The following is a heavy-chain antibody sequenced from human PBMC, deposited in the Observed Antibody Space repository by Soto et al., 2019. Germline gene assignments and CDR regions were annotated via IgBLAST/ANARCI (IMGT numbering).Heavy chain of an antibody. J-gene: IGHJ5*02. Sequence: GSLRLSCAASGFTFSIYSMNWVRQAPGKGLEWVPSISSSSSYIYYADSVKGRFTISRDNAKNSLYLQMNSLRAEDTAVYYCARERSWGSGSYYNGGWFDPWGQGTLVTVSS. CDR3: ARERSWGSGSYYNGGWFDP. CDR2: ISSSSSYI. CDR1: GFTFSIYS. D-gene: IGHD3-10*01. V-gene: IGHV3-21*01.